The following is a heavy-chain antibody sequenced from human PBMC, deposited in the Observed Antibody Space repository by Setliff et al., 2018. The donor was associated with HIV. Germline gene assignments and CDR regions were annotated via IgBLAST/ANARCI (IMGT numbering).Heavy chain of an antibody. CDR1: GQFISDGYY. J-gene: IGHJ5*02. D-gene: IGHD6-19*01. V-gene: IGHV4-38-2*02. CDR2: VYHSGKT. Sequence: PSETLSLTCTVSGQFISDGYYWGWIRQPPGKGLEWIGSVYHSGKTYYNPSLKSRVTISLDTSKNRFSLQLTSVTAADTAVYYCAGGGRYYLPGIAVAGIQRNWFDPWGQGALVTVSS. CDR3: AGGGRYYLPGIAVAGIQRNWFDP.